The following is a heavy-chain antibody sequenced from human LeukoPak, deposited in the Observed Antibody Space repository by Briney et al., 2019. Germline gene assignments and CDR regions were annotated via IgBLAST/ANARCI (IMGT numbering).Heavy chain of an antibody. CDR1: GGSISSSSYY. D-gene: IGHD2-8*01. CDR3: ARDSEWFQVDY. CDR2: IYYSGST. V-gene: IGHV4-39*07. J-gene: IGHJ4*02. Sequence: PSETLSLTCIVSGGSISSSSYYWGWIRQPPGKGLEWIGSIYYSGSTYYNPSLKSRVTISVDTSKNQFSLKLSSVTAADTAVYYCARDSEWFQVDYWGQGTLVTVSS.